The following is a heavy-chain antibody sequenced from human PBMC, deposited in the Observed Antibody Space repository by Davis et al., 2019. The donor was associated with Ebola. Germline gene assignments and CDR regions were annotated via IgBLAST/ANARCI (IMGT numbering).Heavy chain of an antibody. V-gene: IGHV3-23*01. Sequence: GESLKISCAASGFTFSSYSMNWVRQAPGKGLEWVSAISGSGGSTYYADSVKGRFTISRDNSKNTLYLQMNSLRAEDTAVYYCAKAIRNMYYYDSSGYSLDYWGQGTLVTVSS. J-gene: IGHJ4*02. D-gene: IGHD3-22*01. CDR1: GFTFSSYS. CDR3: AKAIRNMYYYDSSGYSLDY. CDR2: ISGSGGST.